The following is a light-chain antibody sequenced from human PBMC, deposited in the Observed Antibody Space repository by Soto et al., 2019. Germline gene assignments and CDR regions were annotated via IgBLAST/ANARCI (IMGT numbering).Light chain of an antibody. CDR3: QQYNDWYT. Sequence: IVMTQSPATLSVSPGQRATLSCRASLSVSSNLAWYQHKPGQAPRLLIYGASTRATGIPARFSGSGSGTEFTLTINSLQSEDFAVYYCQQYNDWYTFGQGTKADIK. CDR1: LSVSSN. CDR2: GAS. J-gene: IGKJ2*01. V-gene: IGKV3-15*01.